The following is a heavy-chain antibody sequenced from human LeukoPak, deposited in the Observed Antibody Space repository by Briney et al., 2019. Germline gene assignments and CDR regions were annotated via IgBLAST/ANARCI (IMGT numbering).Heavy chain of an antibody. CDR1: GGSISSSSYY. V-gene: IGHV4-39*02. CDR3: ARSEWREVTTIGPIQPFDY. J-gene: IGHJ4*02. CDR2: IYYSGST. D-gene: IGHD2-21*02. Sequence: SETLSLTCTVSGGSISSSSYYWGWIRQPPGEGLEWIGSIYYSGSTYYNPSLNSRVTLSVDTSKNHFSLKLNSVTAADTAVYYCARSEWREVTTIGPIQPFDYWGQGTLVTVSS.